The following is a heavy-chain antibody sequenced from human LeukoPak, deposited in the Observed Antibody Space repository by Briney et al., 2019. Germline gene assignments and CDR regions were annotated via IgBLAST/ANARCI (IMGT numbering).Heavy chain of an antibody. J-gene: IGHJ4*02. CDR1: GYTFTSYG. D-gene: IGHD3-22*01. Sequence: GASVKVSCKASGYTFTSYGISWVRQAPGQGLEWMGWISAYNGNTNYAQKLQGRVTMTTDTSTRTAYMDLRSLRSDDTAVYYCARDVLCAAYYYDSSGYYYFGYWGQGTLVTVSS. CDR3: ARDVLCAAYYYDSSGYYYFGY. CDR2: ISAYNGNT. V-gene: IGHV1-18*01.